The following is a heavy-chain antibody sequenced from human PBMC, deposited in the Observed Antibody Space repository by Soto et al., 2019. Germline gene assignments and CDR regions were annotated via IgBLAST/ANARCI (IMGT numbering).Heavy chain of an antibody. CDR3: AKGSYGSGTLGYFDY. J-gene: IGHJ4*02. CDR1: GFTFSSYA. Sequence: GGSLRLSCAASGFTFSSYAMSWVRQAPGKGLEWVSAISGSGGSTYYADSVKGRFTISRDNSKNTLYLQMNSLRAEDTAVYYCAKGSYGSGTLGYFDYWGQGTLVTVSS. CDR2: ISGSGGST. V-gene: IGHV3-23*01. D-gene: IGHD3-10*01.